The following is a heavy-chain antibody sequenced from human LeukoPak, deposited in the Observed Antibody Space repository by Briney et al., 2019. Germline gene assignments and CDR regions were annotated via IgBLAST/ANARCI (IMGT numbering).Heavy chain of an antibody. V-gene: IGHV3-53*01. J-gene: IGHJ4*02. CDR2: IYSAGST. CDR1: GFSVSSNY. Sequence: GGSLRLSCAASGFSVSSNYMCWVRQAPGKGLEWVSLIYSAGSTYYADSVKGRFTISRDNSKNMLYLHMNNLRVEDTAVYYCASGLRAVWIQLSGPDYWGQGALVTVS. CDR3: ASGLRAVWIQLSGPDY. D-gene: IGHD5-18*01.